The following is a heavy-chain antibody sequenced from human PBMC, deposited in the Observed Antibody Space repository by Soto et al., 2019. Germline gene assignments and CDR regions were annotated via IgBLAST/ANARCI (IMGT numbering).Heavy chain of an antibody. J-gene: IGHJ4*02. CDR1: GFSLSTSGVG. CDR2: IYWDDDK. V-gene: IGHV2-5*02. CDR3: AHRTAVVGAATRWLPFDY. D-gene: IGHD2-15*01. Sequence: QITLKESGPTLVNPTQTLTLTCTFSGFSLSTSGVGVGWIRQSPGKALEWLALIYWDDDKRYSPSLKSRLTITKDTSKNQVFLTMTNMDPVDAATYYGAHRTAVVGAATRWLPFDYWGQGTLVTVSS.